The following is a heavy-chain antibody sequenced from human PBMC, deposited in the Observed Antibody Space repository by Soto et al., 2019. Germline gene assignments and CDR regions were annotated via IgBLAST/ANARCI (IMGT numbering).Heavy chain of an antibody. J-gene: IGHJ4*02. CDR2: ISYDGSNK. CDR3: ARETLDSSGYYSIDY. Sequence: GGSLRLSCAASGFTFSSYAMHWVRQAPGKGLEWVAVISYDGSNKYYADSVKGRFTISRDNSKNTLYLQMNSLRAEDTAVYYCARETLDSSGYYSIDYWGQGTLVTVSS. D-gene: IGHD3-22*01. V-gene: IGHV3-30-3*01. CDR1: GFTFSSYA.